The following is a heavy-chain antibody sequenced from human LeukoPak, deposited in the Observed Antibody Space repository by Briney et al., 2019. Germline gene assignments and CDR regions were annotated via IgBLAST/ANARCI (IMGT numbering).Heavy chain of an antibody. D-gene: IGHD3-22*01. CDR3: ARDSSGYYGHFQH. V-gene: IGHV4-59*01. Sequence: PSETLSLTCTVSGGSISSYYWSWIRQPPGKGLEWIGYIYYSGSTNYNPSLKSRVTISVDTSKNQFSLKLSSVTAADTAVYDCARDSSGYYGHFQHWGQGTLVTVSS. CDR2: IYYSGST. J-gene: IGHJ1*01. CDR1: GGSISSYY.